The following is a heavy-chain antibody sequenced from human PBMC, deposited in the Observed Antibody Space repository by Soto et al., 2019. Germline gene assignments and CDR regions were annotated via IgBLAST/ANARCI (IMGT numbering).Heavy chain of an antibody. CDR1: GFTFSSYW. CDR2: INSDGSST. Sequence: GGSLRLSCAASGFTFSSYWMHWVRQAPGKGLVWVSRINSDGSSTSYADSVKGRFTISRDNAKNTLYLQMNSLRAEDTAVYYCARDRGLLCSGYSYGYVYYFDYWGQGTLVTVSS. J-gene: IGHJ4*02. CDR3: ARDRGLLCSGYSYGYVYYFDY. V-gene: IGHV3-74*01. D-gene: IGHD5-18*01.